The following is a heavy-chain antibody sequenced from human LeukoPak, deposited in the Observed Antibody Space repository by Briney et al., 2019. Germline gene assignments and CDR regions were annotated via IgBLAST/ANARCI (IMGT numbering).Heavy chain of an antibody. J-gene: IGHJ3*02. CDR3: ARDGGSYLPHDAFDI. V-gene: IGHV3-74*01. CDR1: GFTFSSYW. D-gene: IGHD1-26*01. Sequence: GSLRLSCAASGFTFSSYWMHWVRQAPGKGLVWVSRINSDGSSTSYADSVKGRFTISRDNAKNTLYLQMNSLRAEDTAVYYCARDGGSYLPHDAFDIWGQGTMVTVSS. CDR2: INSDGSST.